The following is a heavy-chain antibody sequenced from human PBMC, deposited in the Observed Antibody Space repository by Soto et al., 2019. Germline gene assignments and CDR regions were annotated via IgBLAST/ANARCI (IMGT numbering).Heavy chain of an antibody. CDR3: ARHDQHRLTTVTTKNWFDP. CDR1: GWSFSGYY. D-gene: IGHD4-4*01. J-gene: IGHJ5*02. Sequence: PSETLSRTGAVYGWSFSGYYWSWIRQPPGKGLEWSGEINHSGSTNYNPSLKSRVTISVDTSKNQFSLKLSSVTAADTAVYYCARHDQHRLTTVTTKNWFDPWGQGTLVTVSS. V-gene: IGHV4-34*01. CDR2: INHSGST.